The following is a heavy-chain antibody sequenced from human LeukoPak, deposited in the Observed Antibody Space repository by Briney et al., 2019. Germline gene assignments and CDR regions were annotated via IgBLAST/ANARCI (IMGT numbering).Heavy chain of an antibody. CDR1: GYTFTGYY. D-gene: IGHD6-13*01. Sequence: ASVKVSCKASGYTFTGYYMHWVRQAPGQGLEWMGWINPNSGGTNYAQKFQGRVTMTRDTSISTACMELSRLRSDDTAVYYCARGGAAADYNWFDPWGQGTLVTVSS. V-gene: IGHV1-2*02. CDR3: ARGGAAADYNWFDP. J-gene: IGHJ5*02. CDR2: INPNSGGT.